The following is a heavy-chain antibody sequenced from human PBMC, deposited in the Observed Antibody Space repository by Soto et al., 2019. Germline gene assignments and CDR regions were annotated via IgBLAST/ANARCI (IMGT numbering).Heavy chain of an antibody. J-gene: IGHJ4*02. Sequence: GGSLRLSRAASGFTFSSYGMHWVRQAPGKGLEWVAVISYDGSNKYYADSVKGRFTISRDNSKNTLYLQMNSLRAEDTAVYYCAKTIAVATFDYWGQGTLVTVSS. CDR2: ISYDGSNK. D-gene: IGHD6-19*01. CDR3: AKTIAVATFDY. V-gene: IGHV3-30*18. CDR1: GFTFSSYG.